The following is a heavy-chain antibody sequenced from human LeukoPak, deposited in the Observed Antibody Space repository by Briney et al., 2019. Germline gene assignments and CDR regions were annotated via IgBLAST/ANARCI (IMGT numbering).Heavy chain of an antibody. J-gene: IGHJ4*02. Sequence: GGSLRLSCAASGFTFSGSAMHWVRQASGKGLEWVGRIRSKANSYATAYAASVKGRFTISRDDSKNTAYLQMNSLKTEDTAVYYCTITYYYDSSGGTSFDYWGQGTLVTVSS. CDR3: TITYYYDSSGGTSFDY. D-gene: IGHD3-22*01. CDR2: IRSKANSYAT. V-gene: IGHV3-73*01. CDR1: GFTFSGSA.